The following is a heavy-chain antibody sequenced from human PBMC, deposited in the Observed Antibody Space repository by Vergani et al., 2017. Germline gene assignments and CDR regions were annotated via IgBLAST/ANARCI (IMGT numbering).Heavy chain of an antibody. D-gene: IGHD3-10*01. CDR2: IYYSGST. CDR1: GGSISSYY. Sequence: QVQLQESGPGLVKPSETLSLTCTVSGGSISSYYWSCIRQPPGKGLEWIGYIYYSGSTNYNPSLKSRVTISVDTSKNQFSLKLSSVTAADTAVYYCAREVVTMVRGVIVYWFDPWGQGTLVTVSS. CDR3: AREVVTMVRGVIVYWFDP. J-gene: IGHJ5*02. V-gene: IGHV4-59*01.